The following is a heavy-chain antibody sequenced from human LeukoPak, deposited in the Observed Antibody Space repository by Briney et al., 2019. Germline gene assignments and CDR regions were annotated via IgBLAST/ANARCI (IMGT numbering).Heavy chain of an antibody. D-gene: IGHD3-9*01. CDR2: INQSGST. CDR3: ARAYDILTNNWFDP. CDR1: GGSFSGYY. V-gene: IGHV4-34*01. Sequence: SETLSLTCAVYGGSFSGYYWSWIRQSPGKGLEWIGEINQSGSTNYNPSLKSRVTISVDTSKNQFSLKLSSVTAADTAVYYCARAYDILTNNWFDPWGQGTLVTVSS. J-gene: IGHJ5*02.